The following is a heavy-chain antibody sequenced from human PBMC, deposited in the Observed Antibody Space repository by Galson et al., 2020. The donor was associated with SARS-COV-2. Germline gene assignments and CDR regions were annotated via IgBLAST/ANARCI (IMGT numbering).Heavy chain of an antibody. CDR2: FDPEDGET. CDR3: AAIVGATFDY. V-gene: IGHV1-24*01. J-gene: IGHJ4*02. CDR1: GYTLTELS. Sequence: ASVKVSCKVSGYTLTELSMHWVRQAPGKGLEWMGGFDPEDGETIYAQKFQGRVTITEDTSTDTAYIELSSLRSEDTAVYYCAAIVGATFDYWGQGTLVTVSS. D-gene: IGHD1-26*01.